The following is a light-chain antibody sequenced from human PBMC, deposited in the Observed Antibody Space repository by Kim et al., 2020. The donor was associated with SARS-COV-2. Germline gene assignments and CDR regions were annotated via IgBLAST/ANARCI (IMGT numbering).Light chain of an antibody. CDR3: QHYDSSVFT. CDR2: GAS. V-gene: IGKV3-20*01. Sequence: LSPGERATISCRASQSISSTYLAWYQQKPGQAPRLLIYGASSRATGISDRFSGSGSGTDFTLTISRLEPEDFAVYYCQHYDSSVFTFGQGTKLEI. J-gene: IGKJ2*01. CDR1: QSISSTY.